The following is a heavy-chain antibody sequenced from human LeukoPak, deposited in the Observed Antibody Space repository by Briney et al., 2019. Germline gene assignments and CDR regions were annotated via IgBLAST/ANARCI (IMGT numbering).Heavy chain of an antibody. CDR3: AREYLGASDY. Sequence: SETLSLTCTVSGGSISGSNYYWGWIRQPPGKGLEWIGSIYYSGSTYYNPSLKSRVTISVDTSKNQFSLKLSSVTAADTAVYYCAREYLGASDYWGQGTLVTVSS. J-gene: IGHJ4*02. CDR1: GGSISGSNYY. V-gene: IGHV4-39*07. D-gene: IGHD1-26*01. CDR2: IYYSGST.